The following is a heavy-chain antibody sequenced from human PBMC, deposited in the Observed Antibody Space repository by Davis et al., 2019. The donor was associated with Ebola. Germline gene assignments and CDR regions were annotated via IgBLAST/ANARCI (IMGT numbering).Heavy chain of an antibody. CDR2: INAGNGYT. Sequence: ASVKVSCKASGYTFTSYAMHWVRQAPGQRLEWMGWINAGNGYTKYSQKFQGRVTITRDTSASTAYMELSSLRSEDTAVYYCARGRKIAVAGTDYWGQGTLVTVSS. CDR1: GYTFTSYA. V-gene: IGHV1-3*01. J-gene: IGHJ4*02. D-gene: IGHD6-19*01. CDR3: ARGRKIAVAGTDY.